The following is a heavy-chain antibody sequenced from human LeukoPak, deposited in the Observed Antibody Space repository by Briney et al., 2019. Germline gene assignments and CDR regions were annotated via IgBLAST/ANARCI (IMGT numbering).Heavy chain of an antibody. Sequence: ASVKVSCKASGGTFSSYAISWVRQAPGQGLEWMGRMIPILGIANYAQKFQGRVTITADKSTSTAYMELSSLRSEDTAVYYCASGAGSRYCSSTSCYTGYYYYYGMDVWGQGTTVTVSS. CDR1: GGTFSSYA. J-gene: IGHJ6*02. D-gene: IGHD2-2*02. CDR3: ASGAGSRYCSSTSCYTGYYYYYGMDV. CDR2: MIPILGIA. V-gene: IGHV1-69*04.